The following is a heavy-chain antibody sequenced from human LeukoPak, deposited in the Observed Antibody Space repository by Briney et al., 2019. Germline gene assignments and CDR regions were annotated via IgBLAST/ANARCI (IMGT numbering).Heavy chain of an antibody. CDR2: ISWNSGSI. J-gene: IGHJ4*02. CDR3: AKDMFIGSGWYYFDY. Sequence: GGSLRLSCAASGFTFSSSGMNWVRQAPGKGLEWVSGISWNSGSIGYADSVKGRFTISRDNAKNSLYLQMNSLRAEDTALYYCAKDMFIGSGWYYFDYWGQGTLVTVSS. CDR1: GFTFSSSG. V-gene: IGHV3-9*01. D-gene: IGHD6-19*01.